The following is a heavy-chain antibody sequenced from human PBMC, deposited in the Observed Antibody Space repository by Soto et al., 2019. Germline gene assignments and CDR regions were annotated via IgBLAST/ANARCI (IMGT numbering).Heavy chain of an antibody. CDR1: GGTFSSYA. J-gene: IGHJ4*02. Sequence: SVKVSCKASGGTFSSYAISWVRQAPGQGLEWMGGIIPIFGTANYAQKFQGRVTITADESTSTAYMELSSLRSEDTAVYYCARHRGRRLGELSIDYWGQGTLVTVSS. V-gene: IGHV1-69*13. D-gene: IGHD3-16*02. CDR3: ARHRGRRLGELSIDY. CDR2: IIPIFGTA.